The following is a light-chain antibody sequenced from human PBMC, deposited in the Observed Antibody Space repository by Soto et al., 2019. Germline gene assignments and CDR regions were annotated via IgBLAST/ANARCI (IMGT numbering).Light chain of an antibody. CDR2: EVS. V-gene: IGLV2-8*01. Sequence: QSALTQPPSASGSPGQSVTISCTGTSSDVGGYNYVSWYQQHPGKAPKLMIYEVSKRPSGVPDRFSGSKSGNTASLTVSGLQAEDEADYYCSSYAGSNNFWVFGGGTKVTVL. J-gene: IGLJ3*02. CDR1: SSDVGGYNY. CDR3: SSYAGSNNFWV.